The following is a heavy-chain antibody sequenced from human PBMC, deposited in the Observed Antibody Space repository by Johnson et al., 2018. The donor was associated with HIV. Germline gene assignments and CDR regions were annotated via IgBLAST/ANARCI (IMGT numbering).Heavy chain of an antibody. CDR3: ARGGFDIVGGTIGWSAFDI. CDR1: EFSFSTYA. CDR2: ISYDGVNK. D-gene: IGHD1-26*01. Sequence: QVGLVESGGGLVQPGRSLRLSCAASEFSFSTYALHWVRQAPGEGLEWVAVISYDGVNKYYADSVKGRFTVSRDNSKNTLYLQMTSLRTENTAVYYCARGGFDIVGGTIGWSAFDIWGQGTMVTVSS. V-gene: IGHV3-30*04. J-gene: IGHJ3*02.